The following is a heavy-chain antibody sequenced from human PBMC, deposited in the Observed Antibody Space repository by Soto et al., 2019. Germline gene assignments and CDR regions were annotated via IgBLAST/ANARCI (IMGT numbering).Heavy chain of an antibody. CDR2: IYPGDSDT. J-gene: IGHJ6*02. CDR1: GYKVSTWHNFTSYW. Sequence: PGESLKISCMGSGYKVSTWHNFTSYWIAWVRQMPGEGLEWMGIIYPGDSDTTYSPSFQGQVTISADKSINTVYLQWSSLKASDTATYYCARLGFDYDFLSGYYNVHHYYGIDVWGQWTTVTVSS. V-gene: IGHV5-51*01. D-gene: IGHD3-3*01. CDR3: ARLGFDYDFLSGYYNVHHYYGIDV.